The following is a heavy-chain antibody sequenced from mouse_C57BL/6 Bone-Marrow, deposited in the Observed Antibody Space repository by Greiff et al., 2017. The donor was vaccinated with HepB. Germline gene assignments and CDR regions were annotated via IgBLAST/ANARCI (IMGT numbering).Heavy chain of an antibody. CDR3: VRGLLSWFAY. J-gene: IGHJ3*01. CDR1: GFSFNTYA. D-gene: IGHD1-1*01. CDR2: IRSKSNNYAT. V-gene: IGHV10-1*01. Sequence: EVQLVESGGGSVQPKGSLKLSCAASGFSFNTYAMNWVRQAPGKGLEWVARIRSKSNNYATYYADSVKDRFTISRDDSESMLYLQMNNLKTEDTAMYYCVRGLLSWFAYWGQGTLVTVSA.